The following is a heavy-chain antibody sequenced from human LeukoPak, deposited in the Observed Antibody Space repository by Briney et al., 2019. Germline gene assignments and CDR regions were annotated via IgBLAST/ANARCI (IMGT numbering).Heavy chain of an antibody. J-gene: IGHJ6*03. CDR2: IYYSGST. CDR1: GGSISSSSYY. Sequence: SETLSLTCTVSGGSISSSSYYWSWIRQPPGKGLEWIGYIYYSGSTNYNPSLKSRVTISVDTSKNQFSLELSSVTAADTALYYCARVPLSTAYLHYYSMDVWGKGTTVTVSS. V-gene: IGHV4-61*05. D-gene: IGHD2-21*02. CDR3: ARVPLSTAYLHYYSMDV.